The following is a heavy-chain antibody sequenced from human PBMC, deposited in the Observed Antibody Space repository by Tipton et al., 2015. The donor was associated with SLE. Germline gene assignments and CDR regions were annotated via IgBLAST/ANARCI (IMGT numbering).Heavy chain of an antibody. CDR1: GFTFSTYS. CDR3: AKERATGRLVTSGGVFVHDAFDI. V-gene: IGHV3-21*06. J-gene: IGHJ3*02. Sequence: SLRLSCAASGFTFSTYSMNWVRQAPGKGLEWVSSISGDTSYIFYADSVNGRFTISRDNAKSSLYLEMHSLTAEDTAVYYCAKERATGRLVTSGGVFVHDAFDIWGQGTVVTVSS. D-gene: IGHD3-16*02. CDR2: ISGDTSYI.